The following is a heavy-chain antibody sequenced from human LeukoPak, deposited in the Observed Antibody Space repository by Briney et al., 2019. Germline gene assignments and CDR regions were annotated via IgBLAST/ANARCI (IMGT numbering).Heavy chain of an antibody. CDR1: GFTFSSYG. Sequence: GGSLRLSCAASGFTFSSYGMHWVRQAPGKGLEWVAVIWYDGSNKYYADSVKGRFTISRDNSKNTLYLQMNSLRAEDTAVYYCARPRLEGLGFDYWGQGTLVTVSS. D-gene: IGHD3-3*01. J-gene: IGHJ4*02. CDR2: IWYDGSNK. CDR3: ARPRLEGLGFDY. V-gene: IGHV3-33*01.